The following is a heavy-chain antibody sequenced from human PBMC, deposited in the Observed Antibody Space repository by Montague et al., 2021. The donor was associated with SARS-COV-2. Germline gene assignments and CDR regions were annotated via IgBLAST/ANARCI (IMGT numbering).Heavy chain of an antibody. V-gene: IGHV4-39*01. J-gene: IGHJ3*02. CDR3: AMRGGALDAFDI. Sequence: SETLSLTCTDSGGSIRTSSYYWGWIRQPPGKGLDWIGSIYYSGSTYYNPSLKSRVTISVDTSKNQFSLKLSSVTAADTAVYYCAMRGGALDAFDIWGQGTMVIVSS. D-gene: IGHD4-17*01. CDR1: GGSIRTSSYY. CDR2: IYYSGST.